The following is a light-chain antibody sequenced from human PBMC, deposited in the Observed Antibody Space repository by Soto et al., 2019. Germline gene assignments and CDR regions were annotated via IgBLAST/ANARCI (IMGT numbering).Light chain of an antibody. Sequence: QSALTQPASVSGSPGQSITISCTGTSSDIGAYNYVCWYQQHPGKAPKLLIYDVSNRPSGVPNRFSGSKSGNTASLIISGLQAVNEADNYCGSYIGNSKGLFGGGTKRTVL. V-gene: IGLV2-14*03. CDR1: SSDIGAYNY. J-gene: IGLJ2*01. CDR2: DVS. CDR3: GSYIGNSKGL.